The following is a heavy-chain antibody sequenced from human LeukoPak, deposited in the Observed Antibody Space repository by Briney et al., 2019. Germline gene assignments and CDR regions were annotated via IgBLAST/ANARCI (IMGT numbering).Heavy chain of an antibody. CDR2: IRYDGSNK. D-gene: IGHD3-22*01. J-gene: IGHJ4*02. CDR1: GFTFSSYG. V-gene: IGHV3-30*02. CDR3: ARDQGSGYYYGYFDY. Sequence: GGSLRLSCAASGFTFSSYGMHWVRQAPGKGLEWVAFIRYDGSNKYYADSVKGRFTISRDNSKNTLYLQMNSLRAEDTAVYYCARDQGSGYYYGYFDYWGQGTLVTVSS.